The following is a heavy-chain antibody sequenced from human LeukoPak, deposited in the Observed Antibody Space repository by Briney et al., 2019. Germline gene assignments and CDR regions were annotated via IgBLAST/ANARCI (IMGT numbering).Heavy chain of an antibody. CDR2: IIPIFGTA. J-gene: IGHJ3*02. CDR1: GGNLSRYA. V-gene: IGHV1-69*05. Sequence: SVKVSCKASGGNLSRYAISWVPQAAGPGLKCMGGIIPIFGTANYAQKFQGRVTITTDESTSKAYMELSSLRSEDRGVYFCAWPYSGRYPDAFDIWGKGTMVTVSS. CDR3: AWPYSGRYPDAFDI. D-gene: IGHD1-26*01.